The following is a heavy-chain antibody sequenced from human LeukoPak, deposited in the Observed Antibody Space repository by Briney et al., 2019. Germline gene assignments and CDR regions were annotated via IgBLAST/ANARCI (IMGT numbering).Heavy chain of an antibody. V-gene: IGHV1-3*01. Sequence: ASVKVSCKASGYTFTSYAMHRVRQAPGQRLEWMGWINAGNGNTKYSQKFQGRVTITRDTSASTAYMELSSLRSEDKAVYYCARDLLWFGADNWFDPWGQGTLVTVSS. CDR3: ARDLLWFGADNWFDP. J-gene: IGHJ5*02. D-gene: IGHD3-10*01. CDR1: GYTFTSYA. CDR2: INAGNGNT.